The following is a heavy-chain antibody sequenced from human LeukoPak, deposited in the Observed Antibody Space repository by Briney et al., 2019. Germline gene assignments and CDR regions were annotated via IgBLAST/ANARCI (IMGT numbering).Heavy chain of an antibody. CDR2: IIPILDIT. D-gene: IGHD1-26*01. CDR3: ASITGGNYRFY. CDR1: GGTFSGYA. J-gene: IGHJ4*02. Sequence: ASVTVSFKASGGTFSGYAISWVRQAPGQGLEWMGRIIPILDITNYAQRFQGRVTITADKSTSTDYMELSSLRSEDTALYYCASITGGNYRFYWGQGTLVTVSS. V-gene: IGHV1-69*04.